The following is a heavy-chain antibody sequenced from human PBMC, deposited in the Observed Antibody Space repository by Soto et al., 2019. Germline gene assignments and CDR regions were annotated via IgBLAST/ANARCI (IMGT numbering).Heavy chain of an antibody. D-gene: IGHD3-9*01. J-gene: IGHJ6*02. CDR3: ARSVRYFERYYYYGMDV. CDR1: GGSFSGYY. CDR2: INHSGST. V-gene: IGHV4-34*01. Sequence: SETLSLTCAVYGGSFSGYYWSWIRQPPGKGLEWIGEINHSGSTNYNPSLKSRVTISVDTSKNQFSLKLSSVTAADTAVYYCARSVRYFERYYYYGMDVWGQGTTVTVSS.